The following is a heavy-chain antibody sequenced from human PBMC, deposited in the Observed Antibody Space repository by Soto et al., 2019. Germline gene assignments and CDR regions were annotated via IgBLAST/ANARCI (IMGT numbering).Heavy chain of an antibody. D-gene: IGHD6-19*01. J-gene: IGHJ4*02. CDR2: VSHDGRNT. Sequence: VQLVESGGGVAQPGRSLRLPCAASGFTFSDYAMHWVPQAPGKGLEWVAVVSHDGRNTHYADSVKGRFTISRDSSKNTVSLEMTSLRAEDTAVYYCAKGGRQWLVTSDFNYWGQGALVTVSS. CDR1: GFTFSDYA. CDR3: AKGGRQWLVTSDFNY. V-gene: IGHV3-30*18.